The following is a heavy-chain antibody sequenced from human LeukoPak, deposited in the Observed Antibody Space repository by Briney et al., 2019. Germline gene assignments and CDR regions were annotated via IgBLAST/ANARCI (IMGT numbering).Heavy chain of an antibody. CDR2: ISWDGGST. CDR1: GFTFDDYA. D-gene: IGHD2-15*01. V-gene: IGHV3-43D*03. J-gene: IGHJ6*03. Sequence: GGSLRLSWAASGFTFDDYAMHRVRQAPGKGLEWVSLISWDGGSTYYADSVKGRFTISRDNSKNSLYLQMNSLRAEDTALYYCAKGWRWPYYYYYMDVWGKGTTVTVSS. CDR3: AKGWRWPYYYYYMDV.